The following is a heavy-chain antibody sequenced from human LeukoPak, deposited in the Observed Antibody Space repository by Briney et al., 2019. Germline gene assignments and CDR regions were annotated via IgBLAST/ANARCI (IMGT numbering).Heavy chain of an antibody. Sequence: PGGSLRLSCAASGFTFSSYSMNWVRQAPGKGLEWVSCISSSSSYIKYADSVKGRFTISRDNAKNSLYLQMNSLRAEDTAVYYCASLSPLNFIGIDYWGQGTLVTVSS. J-gene: IGHJ4*02. V-gene: IGHV3-21*01. CDR3: ASLSPLNFIGIDY. CDR2: ISSSSSYI. CDR1: GFTFSSYS. D-gene: IGHD1-14*01.